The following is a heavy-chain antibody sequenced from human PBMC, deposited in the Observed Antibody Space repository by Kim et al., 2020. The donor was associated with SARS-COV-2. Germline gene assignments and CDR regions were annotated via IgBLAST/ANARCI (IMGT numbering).Heavy chain of an antibody. CDR1: GGSISSYY. V-gene: IGHV4-59*13. D-gene: IGHD3-22*01. J-gene: IGHJ4*02. CDR3: AREGGSSGYFDY. CDR2: IYYSGST. Sequence: SETLSLTCTVSGGSISSYYWSWIRQPPGKGLEWIGYIYYSGSTNYNPSLKSQVTISVDTSKNQFSLKLSSVTAADTAVYYCAREGGSSGYFDYWGQGTLVTVSS.